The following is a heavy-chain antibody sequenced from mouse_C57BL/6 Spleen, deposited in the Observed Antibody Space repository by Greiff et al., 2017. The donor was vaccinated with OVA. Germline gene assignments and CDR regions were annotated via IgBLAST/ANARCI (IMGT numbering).Heavy chain of an antibody. D-gene: IGHD2-2*01. Sequence: EVKLMESVAELVRPGASVKLSCTASGFNIKNTYMHWVKQRPEQGLEWIGRIDPANGNTKYAPKFQGKATITADTSSNTAYLQLSSLTSEDTAIYYCATTMVTTSYFDYWGQGTTLTVSS. CDR2: IDPANGNT. CDR3: ATTMVTTSYFDY. J-gene: IGHJ2*01. V-gene: IGHV14-3*01. CDR1: GFNIKNTY.